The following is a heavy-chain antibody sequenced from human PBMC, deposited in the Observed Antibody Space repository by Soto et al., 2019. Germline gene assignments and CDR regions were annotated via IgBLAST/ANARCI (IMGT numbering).Heavy chain of an antibody. CDR1: GFTFSNYG. Sequence: QVQLVESGGGVVQPGKSLRLSCAASGFTFSNYGMHWVRQAPGKGLEWVALISNDGSNKKYADSVKGRFTISRDNSKNTLYLQMNSLRGEDTAVYYCAKDEVRVVVVARDDHGMDVW. CDR2: ISNDGSNK. CDR3: AKDEVRVVVVARDDHGMDV. J-gene: IGHJ6*01. V-gene: IGHV3-30*18. D-gene: IGHD2-15*01.